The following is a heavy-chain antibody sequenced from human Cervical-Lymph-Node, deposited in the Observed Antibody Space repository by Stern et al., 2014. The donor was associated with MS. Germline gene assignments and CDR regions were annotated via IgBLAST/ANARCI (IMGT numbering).Heavy chain of an antibody. Sequence: EVQLVESGGGLVQPGGSLRLSCATSGFPFSNFAMNWVRQAPGKGLEWVSTITDSGGSKFYADSVKGRFTISKDKSTNTVYLQMNSLRVEDTATYYCARDRWYFDYWGQGTLVTVSS. CDR3: ARDRWYFDY. D-gene: IGHD5-24*01. V-gene: IGHV3-23*04. J-gene: IGHJ4*02. CDR2: ITDSGGSK. CDR1: GFPFSNFA.